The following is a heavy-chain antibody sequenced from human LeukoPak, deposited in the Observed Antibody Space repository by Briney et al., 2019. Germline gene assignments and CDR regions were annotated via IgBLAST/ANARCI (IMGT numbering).Heavy chain of an antibody. CDR3: ARARGYSYGYPVYYYYYGMDV. V-gene: IGHV4-61*08. CDR1: GGSVTGGGDY. CDR2: IYYSGGT. Sequence: PSETLSLTRTLSGGSVTGGGDYRSWIRHPPERGLGWIGYIYYSGGTNYNPSLKSRVTISVYTSKSLFSLKLSSVTAADTAVYYGARARGYSYGYPVYYYYYGMDVWGQGTTVTVSS. D-gene: IGHD5-18*01. J-gene: IGHJ6*02.